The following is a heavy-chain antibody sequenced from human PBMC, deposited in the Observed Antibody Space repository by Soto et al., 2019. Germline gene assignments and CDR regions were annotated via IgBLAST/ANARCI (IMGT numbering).Heavy chain of an antibody. J-gene: IGHJ4*02. CDR1: GYTFTNYG. CDR3: ARSRAQTYYYDSSGTPDY. Sequence: GASVKVSCKASGYTFTNYGISWVRQAPGQGLEWMGWISAYNGNTNYAQNLQGRVTLTTDTSTSTAYMELRSLRSDDTAVYYCARSRAQTYYYDSSGTPDYWGQGTLVTVSS. CDR2: ISAYNGNT. D-gene: IGHD3-22*01. V-gene: IGHV1-18*01.